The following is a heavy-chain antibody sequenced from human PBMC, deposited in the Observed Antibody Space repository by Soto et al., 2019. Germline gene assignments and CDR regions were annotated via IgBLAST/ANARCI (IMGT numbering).Heavy chain of an antibody. CDR3: AKKGGGLTYFGSGSYYNA. J-gene: IGHJ5*02. CDR1: GVTFSNYA. V-gene: IGHV3-23*01. Sequence: EVQLLESGGGLVQPGGSLRLSCAASGVTFSNYAMTWVRQAPGKGLQWVSLISGSGDSTHYADSVKGRFTISRDNSMNTPNLHMNSLRAEDTAVYYCAKKGGGLTYFGSGSYYNAWGQGTLVTVSS. CDR2: ISGSGDST. D-gene: IGHD3-10*01.